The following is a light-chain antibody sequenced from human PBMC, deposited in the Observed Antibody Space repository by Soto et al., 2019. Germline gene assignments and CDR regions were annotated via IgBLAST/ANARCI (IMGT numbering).Light chain of an antibody. Sequence: QAVVTQEPSLTVSPGGTVTLNCGSRTGAVTSGHSPYWFQQKPGQAPRTLIYDTSNRHSRTPARFSGSLLGGKAALTLSGAQPEDEAEYYCLLSYSGARPYVFGTGTKLTVL. V-gene: IGLV7-46*01. CDR1: TGAVTSGHS. CDR3: LLSYSGARPYV. J-gene: IGLJ1*01. CDR2: DTS.